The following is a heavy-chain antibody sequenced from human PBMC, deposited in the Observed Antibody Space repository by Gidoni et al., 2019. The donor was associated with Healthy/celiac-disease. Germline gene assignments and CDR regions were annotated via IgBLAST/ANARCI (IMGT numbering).Heavy chain of an antibody. V-gene: IGHV4-38-2*02. Sequence: QLQLQESGPGLVKPSETLSLTCAVSGYSISSGSYWGWIRQPPGKGLEWIGSIYHSGSTYYNPSLKSRVTISVDTSKNQFALKRSSVTAADTAVYYCARDLVVRGMTDYWGQGTLVTVSS. CDR3: ARDLVVRGMTDY. J-gene: IGHJ4*02. D-gene: IGHD3-10*01. CDR1: GYSISSGSY. CDR2: IYHSGST.